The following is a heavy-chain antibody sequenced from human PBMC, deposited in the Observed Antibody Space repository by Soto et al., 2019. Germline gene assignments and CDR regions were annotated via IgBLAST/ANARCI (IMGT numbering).Heavy chain of an antibody. CDR1: GGSISSSSYY. Sequence: SETLSLTCTVSGGSISSSSYYGGWIRQPPGKGLEWIGSIYYSGSTYYNPSLKSRVTISVDTSKNQFSPKLSSVTAADTAVYYCARNGLWFGEPNWFDPWGQGTLVTVSS. D-gene: IGHD3-10*01. CDR2: IYYSGST. J-gene: IGHJ5*02. CDR3: ARNGLWFGEPNWFDP. V-gene: IGHV4-39*01.